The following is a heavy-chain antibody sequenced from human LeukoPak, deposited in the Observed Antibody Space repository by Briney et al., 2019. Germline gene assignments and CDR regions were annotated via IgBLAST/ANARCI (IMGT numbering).Heavy chain of an antibody. CDR3: ARGVGFSHDAFDI. Sequence: QPGRSLRLSCAASGFTFSSYAMHWVRQAPGKGLEWVAVISYDGSNKYYADSVKGRFTISRDNPKNTLYLQMNSLRAEDTAVYYCARGVGFSHDAFDIWGQGTMVTVSS. J-gene: IGHJ3*02. D-gene: IGHD2-15*01. V-gene: IGHV3-30-3*01. CDR2: ISYDGSNK. CDR1: GFTFSSYA.